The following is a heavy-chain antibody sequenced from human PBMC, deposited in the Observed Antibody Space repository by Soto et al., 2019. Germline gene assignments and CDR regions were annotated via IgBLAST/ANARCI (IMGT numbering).Heavy chain of an antibody. V-gene: IGHV3-33*06. CDR2: IRYDGSDK. J-gene: IGHJ4*02. Sequence: ESGGGVVQPGRSLRLSCAASGFTFSSYDIHWVRQAPGKGLEWVAIIRYDGSDKYYADSVKGRFTISRDNSKNTLYLQMNSLRAEDTAVYYCAKSPSIGWRTLDYWGQGTLVTVSS. CDR1: GFTFSSYD. CDR3: AKSPSIGWRTLDY. D-gene: IGHD6-19*01.